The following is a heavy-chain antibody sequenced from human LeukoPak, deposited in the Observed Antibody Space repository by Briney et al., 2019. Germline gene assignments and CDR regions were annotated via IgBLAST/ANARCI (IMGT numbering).Heavy chain of an antibody. CDR2: IIPIFGTA. J-gene: IGHJ4*02. V-gene: IGHV1-69*05. CDR3: ARGRVRGVIITPLDY. D-gene: IGHD3-10*01. Sequence: SVKVSCKASGGTFSGYAISWVRQAPGQGLEWMGRIIPIFGTANYAQKFQGRVTITTDESTSTAYMELSSLRSEDTAVYYCARGRVRGVIITPLDYWGQGALVTVSS. CDR1: GGTFSGYA.